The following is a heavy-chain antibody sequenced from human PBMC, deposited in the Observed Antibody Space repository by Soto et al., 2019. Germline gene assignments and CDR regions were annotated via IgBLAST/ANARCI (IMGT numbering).Heavy chain of an antibody. Sequence: SETLSLTCTVSGGSISSGDYYWSWIRQPPGKGLEWIGYIYYSGSTYYNPSLKSRVTISVDTSKNQFSLKLSSVTAADTAVYYCARTTYYDFWSGRGGFDYWGQGTLVTVS. J-gene: IGHJ4*02. CDR2: IYYSGST. CDR3: ARTTYYDFWSGRGGFDY. V-gene: IGHV4-30-4*01. CDR1: GGSISSGDYY. D-gene: IGHD3-3*01.